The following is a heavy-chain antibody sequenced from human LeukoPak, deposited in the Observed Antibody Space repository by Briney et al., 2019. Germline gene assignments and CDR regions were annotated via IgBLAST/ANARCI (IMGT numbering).Heavy chain of an antibody. J-gene: IGHJ4*02. V-gene: IGHV4-34*01. CDR2: INHSGST. CDR1: GGSFSGYY. D-gene: IGHD3-10*01. Sequence: PSETLSLTCAVYGGSFSGYYWSWIRQPPGKGLEWIGEINHSGSTNYNPSLKSRVTISVDTSKNQFSLKLSSVTAADTAVYYCARVYGLDYFDYWGQGTLVTVSS. CDR3: ARVYGLDYFDY.